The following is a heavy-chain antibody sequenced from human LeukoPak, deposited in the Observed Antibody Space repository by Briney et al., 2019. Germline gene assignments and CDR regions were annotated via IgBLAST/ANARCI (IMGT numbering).Heavy chain of an antibody. CDR1: GFTFNSYA. D-gene: IGHD4-17*01. Sequence: GGSLRLSCAASGFTFNSYAMSWVRQAPGKGLEWVSTIGGSGDNTYYADSVKGRFTISRHNSKNTLYLQMNSLRAEDTAVYYCARVASGTTVTTPMSYFDYWGQGTLVTVSS. CDR2: IGGSGDNT. V-gene: IGHV3-23*01. J-gene: IGHJ4*02. CDR3: ARVASGTTVTTPMSYFDY.